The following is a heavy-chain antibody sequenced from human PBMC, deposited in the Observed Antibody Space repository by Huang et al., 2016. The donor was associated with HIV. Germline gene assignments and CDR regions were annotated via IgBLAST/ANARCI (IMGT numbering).Heavy chain of an antibody. D-gene: IGHD3-10*01. Sequence: EVQLVESGGGLVQPGGSLRLSCAASGFTFSSYWMHWVRQVPGKGLGWVSHMKSDGSSTSYADSVKGRFTISRDNAKNTLYRQMNSLRAEDTAVYYCARGSRQGKYYYGSGTAYWGQGTLVTVSS. CDR3: ARGSRQGKYYYGSGTAY. J-gene: IGHJ4*02. CDR1: GFTFSSYW. V-gene: IGHV3-74*01. CDR2: MKSDGSST.